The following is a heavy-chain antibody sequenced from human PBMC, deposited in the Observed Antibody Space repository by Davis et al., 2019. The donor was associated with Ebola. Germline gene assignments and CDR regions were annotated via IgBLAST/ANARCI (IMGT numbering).Heavy chain of an antibody. Sequence: ASVKVPCKASGYTLTNYGIPWVRQAPAQGLEWMGWINPHNGNTHYTQNVQGRVTMTTDTSTSTAYMEVGILRSDDTAVYYCARAQFPTTSDHWGQGTLVTVSS. D-gene: IGHD1-1*01. J-gene: IGHJ4*02. V-gene: IGHV1-18*04. CDR1: GYTLTNYG. CDR2: INPHNGNT. CDR3: ARAQFPTTSDH.